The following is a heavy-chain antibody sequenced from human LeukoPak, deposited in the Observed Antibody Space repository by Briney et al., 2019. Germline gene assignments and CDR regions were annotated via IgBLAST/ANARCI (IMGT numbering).Heavy chain of an antibody. J-gene: IGHJ1*01. V-gene: IGHV1-69*05. D-gene: IGHD1-26*01. CDR1: VCTFISYA. Sequence: SVKVSCKASVCTFISYAISWVRQAPGQGREWVGGIIPIFVTANYAHKVQARVTITTDESTNTAYMELSRVRYEETAVYYSALQAEQWELLRAYLQHWGEGTLVTVSS. CDR3: ALQAEQWELLRAYLQH. CDR2: IIPIFVTA.